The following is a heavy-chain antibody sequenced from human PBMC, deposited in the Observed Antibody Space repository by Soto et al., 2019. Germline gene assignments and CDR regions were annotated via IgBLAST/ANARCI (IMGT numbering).Heavy chain of an antibody. Sequence: PSETLCLTCTVSGGSISSYYWSGIRQPPGKGLEWIGYFYYSGSTNYNPSLKSRVTISVDTSKNQFYLKLSSVTAADTAVHYCARCVGATSFDYWGQETLVTVSS. CDR2: FYYSGST. CDR1: GGSISSYY. J-gene: IGHJ4*02. D-gene: IGHD1-26*01. CDR3: ARCVGATSFDY. V-gene: IGHV4-59*12.